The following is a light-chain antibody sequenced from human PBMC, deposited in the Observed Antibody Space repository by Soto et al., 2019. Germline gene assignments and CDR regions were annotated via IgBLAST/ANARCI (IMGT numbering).Light chain of an antibody. J-gene: IGKJ1*01. CDR1: QVIRDV. CDR3: QKYNSAPRT. Sequence: AIHMTQSPSSLAASVGDTVTITCRASQVIRDVLAWYQQKPGRGPKLLIYSGSSLQSGVPSRFSGSGSGTDFTLTISSLQPEDVATYYCQKYNSAPRTFGQGTKVEIK. V-gene: IGKV1-6*01. CDR2: SGS.